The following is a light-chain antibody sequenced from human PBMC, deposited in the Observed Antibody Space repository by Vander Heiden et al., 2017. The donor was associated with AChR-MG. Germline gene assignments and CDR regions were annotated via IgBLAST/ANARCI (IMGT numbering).Light chain of an antibody. CDR1: QSVSRNY. V-gene: IGKV3D-20*01. J-gene: IGKJ1*01. CDR2: DAS. CDR3: QQYGTSPPWT. Sequence: TVLTQSPATLSLSPGERATLSCGASQSVSRNYLAWYQQRPGLAPRLLIYDASTRATGVPDRFSGSGSGTDFTLTISRLEPEDFAVYYCQQYGTSPPWTFGQGTRVEIK.